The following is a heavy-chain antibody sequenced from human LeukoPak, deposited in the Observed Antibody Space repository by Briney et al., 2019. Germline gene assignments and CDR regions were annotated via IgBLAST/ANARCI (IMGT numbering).Heavy chain of an antibody. CDR1: GFTFSGSA. Sequence: PGGSLRLSCAASGFTFSGSAMHWVRQAPGKGLEWVAFIRYDGSNKYYADSVKGRFTISRDNSKNTLYLQMNSLRAEDTAVYYCAKDYSSDGFYFDYWGQGTLVTVSS. D-gene: IGHD2-21*01. J-gene: IGHJ4*02. CDR3: AKDYSSDGFYFDY. CDR2: IRYDGSNK. V-gene: IGHV3-30*02.